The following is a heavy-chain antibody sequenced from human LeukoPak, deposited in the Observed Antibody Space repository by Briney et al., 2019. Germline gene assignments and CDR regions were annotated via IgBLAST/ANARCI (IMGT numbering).Heavy chain of an antibody. Sequence: SQTLSLTRTVSGGSIYSGGYSWSWIRQPPGKGLEWIGNIYHSGSTYYNPSLKSRVTISVDRSKNQFSLKLSSVTAADTAVYYCAGPDDAFDIWGQGTMVTVSS. CDR3: AGPDDAFDI. CDR1: GGSIYSGGYS. V-gene: IGHV4-30-2*01. J-gene: IGHJ3*02. CDR2: IYHSGST. D-gene: IGHD1-14*01.